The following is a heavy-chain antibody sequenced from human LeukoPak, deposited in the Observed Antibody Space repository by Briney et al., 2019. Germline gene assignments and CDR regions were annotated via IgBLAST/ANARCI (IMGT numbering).Heavy chain of an antibody. V-gene: IGHV3-7*01. Sequence: GGSLRLSCAASGFTFSSYWMSWVRQAPGKGLEWVANIKQDGSEKYYVDSVKGRFTISRDNAKNSLYLQMNSLRAEDTAVYYCARSRIVVVPAAVGGYDYWGQGTLVTVSS. D-gene: IGHD2-2*01. CDR1: GFTFSSYW. J-gene: IGHJ4*02. CDR3: ARSRIVVVPAAVGGYDY. CDR2: IKQDGSEK.